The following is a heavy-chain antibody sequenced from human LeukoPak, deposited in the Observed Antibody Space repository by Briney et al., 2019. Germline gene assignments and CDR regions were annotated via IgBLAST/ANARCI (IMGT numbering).Heavy chain of an antibody. CDR2: INHSGCT. CDR3: ARVMGYCSSTSCYGNNFDY. D-gene: IGHD2-2*01. CDR1: GGSFSGYY. Sequence: PSETLSLTCAVYGGSFSGYYWSWIRQPPGKGLEWIGEINHSGCTNYNPSLKSRVTISVDTSKNQFSLKLSSVTAADTAVYYCARVMGYCSSTSCYGNNFDYWGQGTLVTVSS. J-gene: IGHJ4*02. V-gene: IGHV4-34*01.